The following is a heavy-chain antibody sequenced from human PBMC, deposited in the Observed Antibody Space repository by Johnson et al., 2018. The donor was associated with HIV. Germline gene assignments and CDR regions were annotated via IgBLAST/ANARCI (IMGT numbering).Heavy chain of an antibody. CDR1: GFTFSNYG. CDR3: ARDITPHKEGDALDI. CDR2: INWNGGST. J-gene: IGHJ3*02. Sequence: VQLVESGGGVVQPGRSLRLSCAASGFTFSNYGMHWVRQAPGKGLEWVSGINWNGGSTGYADSVKGRFTISRDNAKNSLYLQMNSLRAEDTAVYYCARDITPHKEGDALDIWGQGKWSPSLQ. V-gene: IGHV3-20*04. D-gene: IGHD1-14*01.